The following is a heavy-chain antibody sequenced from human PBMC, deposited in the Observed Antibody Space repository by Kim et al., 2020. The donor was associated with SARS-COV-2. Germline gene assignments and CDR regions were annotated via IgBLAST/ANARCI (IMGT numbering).Heavy chain of an antibody. CDR1: GFTFRNFV. D-gene: IGHD3-16*01. V-gene: IGHV3-23*01. J-gene: IGHJ4*02. CDR3: AKPTYYYGL. CDR2: ISGSGTDK. Sequence: GGSLRISCAAAGFTFRNFVMSWVRQAPGKGLEWVSAISGSGTDKYYADSVRGRFTISRDNSNDMVYLQMNSLRAEDTAMYYCAKPTYYYGLWGQGTLVTVSS.